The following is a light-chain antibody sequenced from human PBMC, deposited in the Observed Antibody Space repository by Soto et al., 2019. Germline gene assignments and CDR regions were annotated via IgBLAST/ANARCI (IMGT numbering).Light chain of an antibody. CDR1: QSVGSN. Sequence: TQSPVTLSVSPGETATLSCGTSQSVGSNLAWYQQKPGQAPRLLIYGASTRATGIPDRFSGSGSGTYFTLTISSLQSEDFAIYYCQQYHDWVTFGGGTKVDIK. V-gene: IGKV3D-15*01. J-gene: IGKJ4*01. CDR2: GAS. CDR3: QQYHDWVT.